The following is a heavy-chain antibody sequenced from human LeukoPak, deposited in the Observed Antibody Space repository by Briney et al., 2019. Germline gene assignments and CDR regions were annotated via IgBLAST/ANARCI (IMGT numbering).Heavy chain of an antibody. D-gene: IGHD3-22*01. V-gene: IGHV4-59*01. CDR3: ARYSSGYLDAFDI. CDR2: IYYSGST. CDR1: GGTISSYY. J-gene: IGHJ3*02. Sequence: PSETLSLTCTVSGGTISSYYWSWIRQPPWKGLEWIGYIYYSGSTNYNPSLKSRVTISVDTSKNQFSLKLSSVTAAHTAVYYCARYSSGYLDAFDIWGQGTMVTVSS.